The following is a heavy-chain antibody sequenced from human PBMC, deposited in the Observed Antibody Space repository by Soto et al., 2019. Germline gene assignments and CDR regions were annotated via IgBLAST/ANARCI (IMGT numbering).Heavy chain of an antibody. CDR1: GYSISSGYY. J-gene: IGHJ5*02. D-gene: IGHD3-10*01. V-gene: IGHV4-38-2*01. CDR2: IYHSGST. CDR3: ARGNLGEYGWFDP. Sequence: PSETLSLTCAVSGYSISSGYYWGCIRQPPGKGLEWIGSIYHSGSTYYNPSLKSRVTISVDTSKNQFSLKVSSVTAADTAVYYCARGNLGEYGWFDPWGQGTLVTVSS.